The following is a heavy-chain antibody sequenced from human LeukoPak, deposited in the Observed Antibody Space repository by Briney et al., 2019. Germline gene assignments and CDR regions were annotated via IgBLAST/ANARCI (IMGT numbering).Heavy chain of an antibody. D-gene: IGHD1-26*01. CDR1: GYSFTSYW. CDR2: IYPGDSDT. V-gene: IGHV5-51*01. CDR3: ARQGPYSGSELVF. J-gene: IGHJ4*02. Sequence: GESLKISCKGSGYSFTSYWIGWVRQMPGKGLEWMGIIYPGDSDTRYSPSFQGQVTISADKSISAAYLQWSSLKASDAAMYYCARQGPYSGSELVFWGQGTLVTVSS.